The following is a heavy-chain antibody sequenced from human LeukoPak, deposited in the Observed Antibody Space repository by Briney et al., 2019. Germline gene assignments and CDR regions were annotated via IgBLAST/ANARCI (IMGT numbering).Heavy chain of an antibody. CDR2: IRYDGSNK. CDR1: GFTFSSYG. J-gene: IGHJ4*02. CDR3: AKAIIAARPWGQLDY. Sequence: GGSLRLSCAASGFTFSSYGMHWVRQAPGKGLEWVAFIRYDGSNKYYADSVKGRFTIPRDNSKNKLYLQMNSLRAEDTAVYYCAKAIIAARPWGQLDYWGQGTLVTVSS. D-gene: IGHD6-6*01. V-gene: IGHV3-30*02.